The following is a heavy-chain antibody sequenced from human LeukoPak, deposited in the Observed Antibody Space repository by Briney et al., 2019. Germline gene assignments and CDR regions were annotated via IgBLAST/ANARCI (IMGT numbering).Heavy chain of an antibody. V-gene: IGHV3-30*02. CDR2: IRYDGSKK. D-gene: IGHD5-18*01. J-gene: IGHJ4*02. CDR1: GFTFGSYG. Sequence: GGSLRLSCAASGFTFGSYGMHWVRQAPGKGLEWVAFIRYDGSKKYYTDSVKGRFTISRDNSKNTLYLQMNSLRAEDTAVYYCATAIQLWFRFDYWGQGTLVTVSS. CDR3: ATAIQLWFRFDY.